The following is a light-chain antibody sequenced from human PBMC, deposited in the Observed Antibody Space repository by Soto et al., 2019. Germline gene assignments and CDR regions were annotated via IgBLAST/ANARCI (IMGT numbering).Light chain of an antibody. CDR2: KTS. Sequence: EILLTQSPSTLASFPGDRVTLSCRASQYINTRLAWYQHRPGQAPRLLIYKTSLRAAGIPARFSASGSGTEFTLTISSLQPDDFETYYCQHYNSYSEAFGQGTKVDIK. CDR1: QYINTR. V-gene: IGKV3D-15*01. CDR3: QHYNSYSEA. J-gene: IGKJ1*01.